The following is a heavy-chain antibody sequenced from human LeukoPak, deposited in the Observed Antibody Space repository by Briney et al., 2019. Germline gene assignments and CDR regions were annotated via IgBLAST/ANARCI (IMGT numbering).Heavy chain of an antibody. Sequence: SETLSLTCTVSGGSISSTSYYWAWIRQPPGKGLEWIGSIYYSGSTYYNPSLKSRVTLSIDTSKNQFSLRLSSLTAADTALYYCARDHLAYCSDGSCYYRWFDPWGQGTLVTVSS. CDR2: IYYSGST. V-gene: IGHV4-39*07. D-gene: IGHD2-15*01. J-gene: IGHJ5*02. CDR1: GGSISSTSYY. CDR3: ARDHLAYCSDGSCYYRWFDP.